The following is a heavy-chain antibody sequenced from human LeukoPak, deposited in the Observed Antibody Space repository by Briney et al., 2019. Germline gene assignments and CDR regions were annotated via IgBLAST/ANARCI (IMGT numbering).Heavy chain of an antibody. CDR1: GFTFISYA. V-gene: IGHV3-23*01. D-gene: IGHD6-19*01. Sequence: GGSLRLSCAASGFTFISYAMSWVRQAPGKGLEWDSAISGSGGSTYYADSVKGRFTISRDNSKNTLYLQMNSLRAEDTAVYYCAKDTFREQWLVFDYWGQETLLTVSS. CDR3: AKDTFREQWLVFDY. J-gene: IGHJ4*02. CDR2: ISGSGGST.